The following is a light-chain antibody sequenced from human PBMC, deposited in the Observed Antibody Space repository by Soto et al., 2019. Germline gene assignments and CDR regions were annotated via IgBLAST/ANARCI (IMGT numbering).Light chain of an antibody. J-gene: IGLJ2*01. CDR1: SSDVGAYSY. CDR3: SSYAGSNNFVV. Sequence: SALTQPPSASGSPGQSVTISCTGTSSDVGAYSYVSWYQQHPGKAPKLMIYEVSKRPSGVPDRFSGSKSGNTASLTVSGLQAEDEADYYCSSYAGSNNFVVFGGGTKVTVL. CDR2: EVS. V-gene: IGLV2-8*01.